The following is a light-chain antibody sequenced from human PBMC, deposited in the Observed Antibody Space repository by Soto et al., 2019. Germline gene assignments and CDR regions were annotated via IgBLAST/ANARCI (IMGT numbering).Light chain of an antibody. CDR1: TSNIGNNY. CDR3: AVWDDNLSGPA. V-gene: IGLV1-47*02. Sequence: QPVLTQPPSASGTPGQRVTISCSGSTSNIGNNYDDSYQQLPRTAPPLLIYSNDQRPSGVPDRFSGSKSGTSASLAISGLRSEDEADYHCAVWDDNLSGPAFGGGTKLTVL. J-gene: IGLJ2*01. CDR2: SND.